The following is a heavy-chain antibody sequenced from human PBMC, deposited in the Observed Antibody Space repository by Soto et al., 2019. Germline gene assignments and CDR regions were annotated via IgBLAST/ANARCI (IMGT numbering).Heavy chain of an antibody. CDR1: GGSISSYY. CDR2: IYYSGST. Sequence: SETLSLTCTVSGGSISSYYWSWIRQPPGKGLEWIGYIYYSGSTNYNPSLKSRVTISVDTSKNQFSLKLSSVTAADTAVYYRAGYDSSGYYGSESDYWGQGTLVTVSS. CDR3: AGYDSSGYYGSESDY. J-gene: IGHJ4*02. V-gene: IGHV4-59*01. D-gene: IGHD3-22*01.